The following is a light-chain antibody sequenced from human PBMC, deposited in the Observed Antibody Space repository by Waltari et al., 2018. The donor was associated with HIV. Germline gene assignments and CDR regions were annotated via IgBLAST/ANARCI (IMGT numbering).Light chain of an antibody. Sequence: SYELTQPPSVSVSPGQTARITCSGDALPKQYAYCYRQRPGQAPVLVIYKDSERPSWIPERLSGSSSGTTVTLTIIGVQAEDEADYYCQSADSSGTYVVFGGGTKLTVL. CDR3: QSADSSGTYVV. CDR2: KDS. CDR1: ALPKQY. J-gene: IGLJ3*02. V-gene: IGLV3-25*03.